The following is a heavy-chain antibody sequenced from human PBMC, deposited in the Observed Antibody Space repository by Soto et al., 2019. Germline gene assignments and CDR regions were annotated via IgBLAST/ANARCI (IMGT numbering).Heavy chain of an antibody. Sequence: PGGSLRLSCTASEFSFSSYAMHWIRQSPGKGLEWVAFMSYDGSDTFYADSVKGRFTISRDNSKNTPFLHMSNLRAEDTAMYYCTIVRVADSALDHWGQGTLVTVSS. J-gene: IGHJ4*02. CDR1: EFSFSSYA. CDR3: TIVRVADSALDH. D-gene: IGHD3-10*02. CDR2: MSYDGSDT. V-gene: IGHV3-30*15.